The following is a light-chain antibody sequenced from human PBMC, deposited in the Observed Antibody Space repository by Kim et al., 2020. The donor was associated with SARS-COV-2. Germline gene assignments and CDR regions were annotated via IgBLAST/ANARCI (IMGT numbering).Light chain of an antibody. CDR3: QSYDSSLGVV. J-gene: IGLJ2*01. CDR2: DNN. CDR1: SANIGARYD. V-gene: IGLV1-40*01. Sequence: QSVLTQPPSVSGAPGQRVTISCTGSSANIGARYDVHWYQQLPGTAPKLLIYDNNNRPSGVPDRFSGSRSGTSASLAITGLQAEDEADYYCQSYDSSLGVVFGGGTQLTVL.